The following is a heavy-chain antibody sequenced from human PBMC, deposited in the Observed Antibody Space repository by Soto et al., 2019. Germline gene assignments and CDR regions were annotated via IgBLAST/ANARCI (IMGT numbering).Heavy chain of an antibody. J-gene: IGHJ6*02. V-gene: IGHV4-59*01. D-gene: IGHD2-15*01. CDR2: IFYRGNT. Sequence: LSLTCTVSGGSISGYYWSWIRQTPGRGLEWIGYIFYRGNTLYNPSLQSRVTISVDTSQNRFALRLSSVTAADSAVYYCTRHAIIPKLQYGMDVWGQGASVTVSS. CDR3: TRHAIIPKLQYGMDV. CDR1: GGSISGYY.